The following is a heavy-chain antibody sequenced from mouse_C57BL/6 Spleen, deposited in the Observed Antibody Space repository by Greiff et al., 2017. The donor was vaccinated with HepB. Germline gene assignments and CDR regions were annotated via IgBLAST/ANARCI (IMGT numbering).Heavy chain of an antibody. CDR1: GYAFSSSW. Sequence: VQLQQSGPELVKPGASVKISCKASGYAFSSSWMNWVKQRPGKGLEWIGRIYPGDGDTNYNGKFKGKATLTADKSSSTAYMQLSSLTSEDSAVYFCAREGGLRPSMDYWVQGTSVTVSS. V-gene: IGHV1-82*01. D-gene: IGHD2-4*01. J-gene: IGHJ4*01. CDR3: AREGGLRPSMDY. CDR2: IYPGDGDT.